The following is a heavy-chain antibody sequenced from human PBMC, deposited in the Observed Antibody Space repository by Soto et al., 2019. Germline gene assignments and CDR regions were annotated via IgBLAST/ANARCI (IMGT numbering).Heavy chain of an antibody. J-gene: IGHJ6*02. CDR3: ARVSITYYYYGLDV. V-gene: IGHV1-2*04. CDR2: MNPNTGGT. Sequence: QVQLVQSGAEVKKPGASVKVSCKASGYTFTDYYIHWVRQAPGQGLEWMGWMNPNTGGTNYAQKFQGWVTMTRDTSISTAYMELSRLTSDDTAVYFCARVSITYYYYGLDVWGQGTTVIVSS. CDR1: GYTFTDYY.